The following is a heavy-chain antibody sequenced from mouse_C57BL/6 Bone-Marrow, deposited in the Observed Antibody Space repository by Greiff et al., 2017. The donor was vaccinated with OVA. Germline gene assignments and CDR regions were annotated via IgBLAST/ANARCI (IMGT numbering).Heavy chain of an antibody. CDR3: ASDYCGSSYGND. CDR2: IAPANGNT. CDR1: GFHITNTY. V-gene: IGHV14-3*01. Sequence: EVQLQQSVAELVRPGASVKLSCTSSGFHITNTYLHWVKQMPEQGLVWIGWIAPANGNTKYAPKLQGTATITAETSANTAYLQLSSLTSEDTAIYYCASDYCGSSYGNDWGQGTTLTVSS. D-gene: IGHD1-1*01. J-gene: IGHJ2*01.